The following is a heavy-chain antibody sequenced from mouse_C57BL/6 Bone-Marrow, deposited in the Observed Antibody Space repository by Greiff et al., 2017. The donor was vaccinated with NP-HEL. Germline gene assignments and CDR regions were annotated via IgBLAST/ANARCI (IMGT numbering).Heavy chain of an antibody. D-gene: IGHD1-1*01. CDR2: ISNGGGST. J-gene: IGHJ1*03. CDR1: GFTFSDYY. V-gene: IGHV5-12*01. Sequence: DVKLVESGGGLVQPGGSLKLSCAASGFTFSDYYMYWVRQTPEKRLEWVAYISNGGGSTYYPDTVKGRFTISRDNAKNTLYLQMSRLKSEDTAMYYCARQDYGSSSLFDVWGTGTTVTVSS. CDR3: ARQDYGSSSLFDV.